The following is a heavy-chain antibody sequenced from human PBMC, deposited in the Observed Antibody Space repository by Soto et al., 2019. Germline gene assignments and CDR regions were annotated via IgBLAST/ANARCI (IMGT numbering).Heavy chain of an antibody. J-gene: IGHJ5*02. D-gene: IGHD3-3*01. CDR2: ISSSGSTI. CDR1: GFTFSDYY. Sequence: PGGSLRLSCAASGFTFSDYYMSWIRQAPGKGLEWVSYISSSGSTIYYADSVKGRFTISRDNAKNSLYLQMNSLRAEDTAVYYCARATDFWSGYYKGPWGQGTLVTVSS. V-gene: IGHV3-11*01. CDR3: ARATDFWSGYYKGP.